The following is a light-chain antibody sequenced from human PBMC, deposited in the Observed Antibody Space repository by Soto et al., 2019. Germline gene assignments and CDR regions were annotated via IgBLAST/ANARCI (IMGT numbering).Light chain of an antibody. V-gene: IGKV3-15*01. CDR3: QQYDNWPLYT. Sequence: EIVMTQSPANLSVSPGERATLSCRASQSVSSSLAWYQQKPGQAPRLLIYGASTRATGIPARFSGSGSVTDFTLTISSLQSDDSAVYYCQQYDNWPLYTFGQGTKLEIK. CDR1: QSVSSS. J-gene: IGKJ2*01. CDR2: GAS.